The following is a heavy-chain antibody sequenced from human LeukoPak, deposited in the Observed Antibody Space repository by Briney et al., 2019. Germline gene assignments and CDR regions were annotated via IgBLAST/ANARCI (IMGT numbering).Heavy chain of an antibody. J-gene: IGHJ6*02. V-gene: IGHV1-8*01. CDR1: GYTFTSYD. CDR2: TNPNSGNT. D-gene: IGHD3-3*01. CDR3: ARKYYDFWSGYYPDYYGMDV. Sequence: ASVKVSCKASGYTFTSYDINWVRQATGQGLEWMGWTNPNSGNTGYAQKFQGRVTMTRNTSISTAYMELSSLRSEDTAVYYCARKYYDFWSGYYPDYYGMDVWGQGTTVTASS.